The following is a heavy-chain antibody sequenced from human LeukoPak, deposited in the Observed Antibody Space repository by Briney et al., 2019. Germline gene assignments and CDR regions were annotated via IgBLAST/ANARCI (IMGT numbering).Heavy chain of an antibody. Sequence: GGSLRLSCAASGFTFSSYSMNWVRQAPGKGLEWVSSISSSSSYIYYADSVKGRFTISRDNAKNSLYLKMNSLRAEDTAVYYCARLIHGGGKYYFDYWGQGTLVTVSS. CDR1: GFTFSSYS. V-gene: IGHV3-21*01. CDR2: ISSSSSYI. D-gene: IGHD3-16*01. J-gene: IGHJ4*02. CDR3: ARLIHGGGKYYFDY.